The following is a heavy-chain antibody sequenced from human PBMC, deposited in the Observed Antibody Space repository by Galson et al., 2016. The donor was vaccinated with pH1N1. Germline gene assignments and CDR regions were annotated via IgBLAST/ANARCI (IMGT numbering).Heavy chain of an antibody. CDR1: GGTFKTHT. CDR2: INPAFGAP. V-gene: IGHV1-69*01. Sequence: QSGAEVTKPGSSVKVSCTASGGTFKTHTVSWVRQAPGQGLEWMGGINPAFGAPNYAQNFQGRVSITADASRSAAYMELSGLRSDDTAVYYCARGSGRAIGYPYYMDVWGKGTPVIVSS. D-gene: IGHD3-10*01. J-gene: IGHJ6*03. CDR3: ARGSGRAIGYPYYMDV.